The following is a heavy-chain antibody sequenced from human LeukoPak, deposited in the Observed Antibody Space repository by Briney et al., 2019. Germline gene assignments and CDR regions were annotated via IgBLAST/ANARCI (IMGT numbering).Heavy chain of an antibody. J-gene: IGHJ3*02. Sequence: RSSETLSLTCTVSGGSISSYYWSWIRQPPGKGLEWIGYIYYSGSTNYNPSLKSRVTISVDTPKNQFSLKLSSVTAADTAVYYCARVNYGAFDIWGQGTMVTVSS. D-gene: IGHD4-17*01. V-gene: IGHV4-59*01. CDR2: IYYSGST. CDR3: ARVNYGAFDI. CDR1: GGSISSYY.